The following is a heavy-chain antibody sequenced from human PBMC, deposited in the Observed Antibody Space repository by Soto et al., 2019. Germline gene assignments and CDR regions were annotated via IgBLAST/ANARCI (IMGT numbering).Heavy chain of an antibody. J-gene: IGHJ4*02. CDR1: GFTFSSYA. Sequence: PGGSLRLSCAASGFTFSSYAMSWVRQAPGKGLEWVSAISGSGGSTYYAEYVRGRFTISRDNSKNTLYLQMNSLRAEDTAVFFCAKDHCSSTSCYSFDYWGQGTLVTVSS. CDR3: AKDHCSSTSCYSFDY. D-gene: IGHD2-2*01. CDR2: ISGSGGST. V-gene: IGHV3-23*01.